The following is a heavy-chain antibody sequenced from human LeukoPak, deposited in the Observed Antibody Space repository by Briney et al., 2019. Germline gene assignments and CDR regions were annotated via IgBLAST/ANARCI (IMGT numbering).Heavy chain of an antibody. V-gene: IGHV4-59*08. CDR3: ARLLGDTYYYDSSGYPDYYYYGMDV. Sequence: PSETLSLTRTVSGGSISSYYWSWIRQPPGKGLEWIGYIYYSGSTNYNPSLKSRVTILVDTSKNQFSLKLSSVTAADTAVYYCARLLGDTYYYDSSGYPDYYYYGMDVWGQGTTVTVSS. D-gene: IGHD3-22*01. CDR1: GGSISSYY. CDR2: IYYSGST. J-gene: IGHJ6*02.